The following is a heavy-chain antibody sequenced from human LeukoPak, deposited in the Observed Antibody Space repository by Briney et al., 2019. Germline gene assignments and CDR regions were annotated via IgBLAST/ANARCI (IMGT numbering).Heavy chain of an antibody. J-gene: IGHJ6*02. CDR1: GGSISSYY. V-gene: IGHV4-4*07. CDR3: ARERRWFGESPYGMDV. CDR2: IYTSGST. Sequence: PSETLSLTCTASGGSISSYYWSWIRQPAGKGLEWIGRIYTSGSTNYNPSLKSRVTMSVDTSKNQFSLKLSSVTAADTAVYYCARERRWFGESPYGMDVWGQGAAVTVSS. D-gene: IGHD3-10*01.